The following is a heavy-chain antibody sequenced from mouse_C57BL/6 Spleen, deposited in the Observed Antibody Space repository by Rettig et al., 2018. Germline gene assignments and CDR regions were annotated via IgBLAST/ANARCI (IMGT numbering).Heavy chain of an antibody. Sequence: MNWVKQSNGKSLEWIGVINPNYGTTSYNQKFKGKATLTVDQSSSTAYMQLNSLTSEDSAVYYCARSPSGYYGSSSYAMDYWGQGTSVTVSS. V-gene: IGHV1-39*01. D-gene: IGHD1-1*01. CDR3: ARSPSGYYGSSSYAMDY. J-gene: IGHJ4*01. CDR2: INPNYGTT.